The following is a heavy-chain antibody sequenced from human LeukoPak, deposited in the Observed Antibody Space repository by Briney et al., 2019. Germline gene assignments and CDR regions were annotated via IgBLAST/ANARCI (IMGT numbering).Heavy chain of an antibody. J-gene: IGHJ4*02. CDR3: AAEERNYGLQ. V-gene: IGHV4-59*01. Sequence: PSETLSLTCNVSSDSIRNYYWSWFRQPPGKGLEWIGYVYYTGSINYSPSLKSRVTISLDTFKKQFFLRLTSLTAADTAVYYCAAEERNYGLQWGQGTLVTVSS. CDR2: VYYTGSI. CDR1: SDSIRNYY. D-gene: IGHD3-16*01.